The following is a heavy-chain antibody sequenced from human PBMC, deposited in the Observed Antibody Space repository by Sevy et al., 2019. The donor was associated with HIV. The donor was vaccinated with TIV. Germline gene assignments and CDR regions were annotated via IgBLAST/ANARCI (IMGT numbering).Heavy chain of an antibody. CDR2: VNTDGSVA. J-gene: IGHJ4*02. Sequence: GGSLRRSCTSPGFTFSRYWMHWVRQVPGKGLVWVSHVNTDGSVAHYGDSVRGRFTISRDNVRNTVYLQMYTLRVEDTAVYYCARALGNSGGLWCQGTLVTVSS. CDR1: GFTFSRYW. V-gene: IGHV3-74*01. D-gene: IGHD3-10*01. CDR3: ARALGNSGGL.